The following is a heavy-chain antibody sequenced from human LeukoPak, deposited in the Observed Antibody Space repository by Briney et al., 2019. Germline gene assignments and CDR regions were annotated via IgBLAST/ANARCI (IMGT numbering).Heavy chain of an antibody. Sequence: GGSPRLSCAASGFTFSNYGMHWVRQTPGKGLEWVAVISYDGSDKYYVDSVKGRFTISRDNSKNTLYLQMNSLRAEDTALYYCVKRVYTSVSFDCWGQGTLVTVSS. D-gene: IGHD6-19*01. J-gene: IGHJ4*02. V-gene: IGHV3-30*18. CDR1: GFTFSNYG. CDR2: ISYDGSDK. CDR3: VKRVYTSVSFDC.